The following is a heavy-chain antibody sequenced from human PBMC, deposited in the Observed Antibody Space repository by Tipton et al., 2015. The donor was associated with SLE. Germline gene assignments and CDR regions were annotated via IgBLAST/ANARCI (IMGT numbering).Heavy chain of an antibody. J-gene: IGHJ4*02. D-gene: IGHD5-12*01. CDR3: ARGGYSGYDPQYYFDS. V-gene: IGHV3-53*05. CDR1: GFTVSRKY. Sequence: SLRLSCAASGFTVSRKYMTWVRQAPGKGLEWVSVIYSGGSTYYADSVKGRFTISRDYFRNTLYLQMNNLRAEDTAVYYCARGGYSGYDPQYYFDSWGQGTLVTVSS. CDR2: IYSGGST.